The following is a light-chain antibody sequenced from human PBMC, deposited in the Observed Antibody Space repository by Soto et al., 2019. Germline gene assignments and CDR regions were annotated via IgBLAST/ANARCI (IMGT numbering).Light chain of an antibody. J-gene: IGLJ1*01. Sequence: QSVLTQPASVSRAPGQSITISCTGTSNDVGGYKYVSWYQQRPGTAPKLIMFEVNNRPSGVSDRFSGSRSANTASLTISGLQDQDEADYYCSSYSSNNILSYVFGTGTKLTVL. V-gene: IGLV2-14*03. CDR1: SNDVGGYKY. CDR3: SSYSSNNILSYV. CDR2: EVN.